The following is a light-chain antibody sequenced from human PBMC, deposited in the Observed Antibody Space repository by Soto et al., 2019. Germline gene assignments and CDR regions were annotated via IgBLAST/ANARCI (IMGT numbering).Light chain of an antibody. CDR2: EGT. V-gene: IGLV2-23*03. CDR1: SGDVGTYKL. J-gene: IGLJ2*01. Sequence: QSALTQPASVSGSPGQSITISCTGTSGDVGTYKLVSWYQHHPGKVPRLMIYEGTKRPSGVPDRFSGSKSGNTASLTISGLQAEDEADYYCCSYAGSSTFVVFGGGTKLTVL. CDR3: CSYAGSSTFVV.